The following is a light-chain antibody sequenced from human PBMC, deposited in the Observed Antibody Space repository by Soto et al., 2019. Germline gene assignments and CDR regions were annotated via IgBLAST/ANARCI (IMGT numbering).Light chain of an antibody. CDR3: QSYDRRLSGYVV. Sequence: QSVLTQPPSVSGAPGQRVTISCTGSSSNIGAGYDVHWYQQLPGTAPKFLIYGNSNRPSGFPDRFSGPKSGTSASLAITGLQAEDVADYCCQSYDRRLSGYVVFGGVTKLTVL. CDR1: SSNIGAGYD. V-gene: IGLV1-40*01. CDR2: GNS. J-gene: IGLJ2*01.